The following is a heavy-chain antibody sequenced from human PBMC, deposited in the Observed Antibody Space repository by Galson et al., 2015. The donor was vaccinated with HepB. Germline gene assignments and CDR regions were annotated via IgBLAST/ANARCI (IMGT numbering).Heavy chain of an antibody. J-gene: IGHJ4*02. CDR2: ISYDGSNK. V-gene: IGHV3-30*18. D-gene: IGHD1-26*01. CDR3: AKGDSDIVGASGYDY. Sequence: SLRLSCAASGFTFSSYGMHWVRQAPGKGLEWVAVISYDGSNKYYADSVKGRFTISRDNSKNTLYLQMNSLRAEDTAVYYCAKGDSDIVGASGYDYWGQGSLVTVSS. CDR1: GFTFSSYG.